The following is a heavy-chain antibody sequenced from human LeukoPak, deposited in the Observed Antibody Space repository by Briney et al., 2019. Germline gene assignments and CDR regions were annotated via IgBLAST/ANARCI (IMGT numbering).Heavy chain of an antibody. Sequence: ASVKVSCKASGYTFTSYAMNWVRQAPGQGLEWMGWINTNTGNPTYAQGFTGRFVFSLDTSVSTAYLQISSLKAEDTAVYYCARGSPNYYDSSGYQLGFDYWGQGTLVTVSS. V-gene: IGHV7-4-1*02. CDR1: GYTFTSYA. J-gene: IGHJ4*02. D-gene: IGHD3-22*01. CDR3: ARGSPNYYDSSGYQLGFDY. CDR2: INTNTGNP.